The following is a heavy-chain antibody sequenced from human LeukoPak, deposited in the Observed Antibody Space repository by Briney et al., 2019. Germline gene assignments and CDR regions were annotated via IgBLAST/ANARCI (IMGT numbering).Heavy chain of an antibody. CDR3: ARAVLVVATTRIDY. CDR1: VYTFTNYY. D-gene: IGHD2-21*02. V-gene: IGHV1-46*01. J-gene: IGHJ4*02. Sequence: GASVTVSFMSSVYTFTNYYMHWVRQARGQGLEWMGIINPAGGSTTNAQKFQGRVTMARDTSTSTVYMELSSLRSEDTAVYYCARAVLVVATTRIDYWGQGTLVTVSS. CDR2: INPAGGST.